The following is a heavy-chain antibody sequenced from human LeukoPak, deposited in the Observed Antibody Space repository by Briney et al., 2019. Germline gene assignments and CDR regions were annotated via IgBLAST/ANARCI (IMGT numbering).Heavy chain of an antibody. CDR1: GYSFTSYW. V-gene: IGHV5-51*01. Sequence: GESLKISCKGSGYSFTSYWIGWVRQMPGKGLEWMGIIYPGDSDTRYSPSFQGQVTISADKSISTAYLQWSSLKTEDTAVYYCTTVWVYYYDSSGYYPGYFDYWGQGTLVTVSS. D-gene: IGHD3-22*01. J-gene: IGHJ4*02. CDR3: TTVWVYYYDSSGYYPGYFDY. CDR2: IYPGDSDT.